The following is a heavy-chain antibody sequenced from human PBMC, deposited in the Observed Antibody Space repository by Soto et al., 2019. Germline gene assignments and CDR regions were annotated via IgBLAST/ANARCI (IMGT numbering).Heavy chain of an antibody. D-gene: IGHD2-15*01. J-gene: IGHJ5*02. CDR3: ARGGPTGGSYKYNWFDP. V-gene: IGHV4-30-4*01. CDR1: GGSISSGDFY. CDR2: ISYSGST. Sequence: LSLTCTVSGGSISSGDFYWSWIRQPPGRGLEWIGYISYSGSTYYNTSLKSRVTISVDTSKNQFSLKLNSVTAADTAVYYCARGGPTGGSYKYNWFDPWGQGTLVTVSS.